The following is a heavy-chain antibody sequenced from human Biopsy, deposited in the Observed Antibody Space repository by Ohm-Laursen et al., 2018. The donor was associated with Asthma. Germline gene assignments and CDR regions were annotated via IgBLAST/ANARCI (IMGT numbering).Heavy chain of an antibody. CDR1: GCTFNTYV. D-gene: IGHD2-15*01. Sequence: SVKVSCKSLGCTFNTYVIGWVRQAPGQGLEWMGGINSVFGTTTYPQKFQDRVTITADDSTSTVYMELSSLRSEDTAVYYCARKAGSCISRACYSLDFWGQGTLVTVSS. CDR3: ARKAGSCISRACYSLDF. CDR2: INSVFGTT. V-gene: IGHV1-69*13. J-gene: IGHJ4*02.